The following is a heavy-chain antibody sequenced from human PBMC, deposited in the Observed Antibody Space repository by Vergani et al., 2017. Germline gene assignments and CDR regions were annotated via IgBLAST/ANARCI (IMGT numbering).Heavy chain of an antibody. CDR3: ARQFWVSQGVGAFET. V-gene: IGHV4-30-4*08. CDR1: GGSISSGDHC. D-gene: IGHD3-16*01. CDR2: IFYSGTT. Sequence: QVQLQQWGAGLLKPSQTLSLTCAVSGGSISSGDHCWTWIRQRPGKGLEWIGYIFYSGTTYDNPSLRSRVTISVETAKNQFSLRLTTLTAADTAVYYCARQFWVSQGVGAFETWGRGTEVSVSS. J-gene: IGHJ3*02.